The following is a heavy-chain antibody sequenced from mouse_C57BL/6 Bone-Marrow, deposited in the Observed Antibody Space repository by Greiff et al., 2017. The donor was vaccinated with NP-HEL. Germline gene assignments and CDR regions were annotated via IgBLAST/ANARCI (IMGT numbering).Heavy chain of an antibody. V-gene: IGHV1-42*01. CDR2: INPSTGGT. D-gene: IGHD2-4*01. CDR3: ARPLYDYDFPFAY. CDR1: GYSFTGYY. J-gene: IGHJ3*01. Sequence: VQLQQSGPELVKPGASVKISCKASGYSFTGYYMNWVKQSPEKSLEWIGEINPSTGGTTYNQKFKAKATLTVDKSSSTAYMQLKSLTSEDSAVYYCARPLYDYDFPFAYWGQGTLVTVSA.